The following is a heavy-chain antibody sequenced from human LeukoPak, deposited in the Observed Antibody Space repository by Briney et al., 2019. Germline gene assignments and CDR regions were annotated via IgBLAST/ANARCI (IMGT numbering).Heavy chain of an antibody. CDR1: GGSISTYY. Sequence: SETLSLTCTVSGGSISTYYWSWIRQSPGKGLEWIGYIYYSGSTSYNPSLKSRVTISIDTSKTQFSLKLSSVTAADTAVYFCARVVFSGSWGYFDSWGQGALVTVSS. CDR3: ARVVFSGSWGYFDS. V-gene: IGHV4-59*01. CDR2: IYYSGST. D-gene: IGHD3-10*01. J-gene: IGHJ4*02.